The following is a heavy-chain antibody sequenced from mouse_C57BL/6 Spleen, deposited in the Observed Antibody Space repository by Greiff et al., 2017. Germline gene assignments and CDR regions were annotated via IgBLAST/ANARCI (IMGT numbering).Heavy chain of an antibody. CDR3: ARQGIWDYFDY. V-gene: IGHV5-6*01. Sequence: EVMLVESGGDLVKPGGSLKLSCAASGFTFSSYGMSWVRQTPDKRLEWVATISSGGSYTYYPDSVKGRFTISRDNAKNTLYLQMSSLKSEDTAMYYCARQGIWDYFDYWGQGTTLTVSS. CDR2: ISSGGSYT. CDR1: GFTFSSYG. J-gene: IGHJ2*01.